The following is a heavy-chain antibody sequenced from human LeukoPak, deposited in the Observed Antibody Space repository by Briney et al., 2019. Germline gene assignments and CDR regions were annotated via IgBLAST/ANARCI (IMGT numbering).Heavy chain of an antibody. V-gene: IGHV3-48*02. CDR3: ATTPAVAGTY. J-gene: IGHJ4*02. CDR2: ISYSSSTI. Sequence: GGSLRLSCAASGFTFGSYRMIWVRQAPGKGLEWVSYISYSSSTIYYADSVKGRFTISRDNAKNSLHLQMNSLRDEDTAVYYCATTPAVAGTYWGQGTLVTVSS. CDR1: GFTFGSYR. D-gene: IGHD6-19*01.